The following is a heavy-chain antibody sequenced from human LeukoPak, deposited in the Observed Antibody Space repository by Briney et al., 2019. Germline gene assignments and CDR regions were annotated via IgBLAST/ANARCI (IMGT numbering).Heavy chain of an antibody. CDR2: IKHDGSEKQDGSEK. D-gene: IGHD3-16*01. CDR1: GFTFSQYW. Sequence: GGSLRLSCAASGFTFSQYWMSWVRQAPGKGLEWVANIKHDGSEKQDGSEKNYVDSVKGRFTISRDNAKNSLYPQMNSLRAEDPAFFYWAGTGWGVDSFYFYMDVWGKGTTVTVSS. V-gene: IGHV3-7*01. J-gene: IGHJ6*03. CDR3: AGTGWGVDSFYFYMDV.